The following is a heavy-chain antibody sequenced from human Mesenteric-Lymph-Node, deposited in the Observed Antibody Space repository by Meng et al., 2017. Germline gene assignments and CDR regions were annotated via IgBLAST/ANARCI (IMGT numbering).Heavy chain of an antibody. CDR3: AKPYDYGDLYYFDY. J-gene: IGHJ4*02. V-gene: IGHV3-15*01. CDR1: GFTFSNAW. Sequence: EVQLVESGGGLVKPGGSLRLSCAASGFTFSNAWMSWVRQAPGKGLEWVGRIKRKADGGTTDYAAPVKGRFTISRDDSKNTLYLQMNSLRAEDTAVYYCAKPYDYGDLYYFDYWGQGTLVTVSS. D-gene: IGHD4-17*01. CDR2: IKRKADGGTT.